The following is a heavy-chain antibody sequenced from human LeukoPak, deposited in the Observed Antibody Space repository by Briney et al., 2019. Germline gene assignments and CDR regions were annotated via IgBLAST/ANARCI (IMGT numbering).Heavy chain of an antibody. CDR1: VYTFTSYD. D-gene: IGHD1-1*01. Sequence: ASVKVTCKASVYTFTSYDINWVRQATGQGLEWMGWVNPNSGNKGYAQKFQGRVTMTTNTSITTAYMELSSLRSEDTAVYYCASALSWNDGPYYFDYWGLGTLVTVSS. V-gene: IGHV1-8*01. CDR2: VNPNSGNK. CDR3: ASALSWNDGPYYFDY. J-gene: IGHJ4*02.